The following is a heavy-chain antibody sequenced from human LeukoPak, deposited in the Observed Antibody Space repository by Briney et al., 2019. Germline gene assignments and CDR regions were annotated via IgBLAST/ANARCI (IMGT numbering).Heavy chain of an antibody. Sequence: GGSLRLSCAASGFTFSSYAMSWVRQTPGKGLEWVSAISGGAITTYYADSVKGLFTISSDNYNNTVYLQMNSLRAEDTAVYYCAKEGDYDSSGYYYWGQGTLVTVSS. CDR3: AKEGDYDSSGYYY. D-gene: IGHD3-22*01. V-gene: IGHV3-23*01. CDR1: GFTFSSYA. CDR2: ISGGAITT. J-gene: IGHJ4*02.